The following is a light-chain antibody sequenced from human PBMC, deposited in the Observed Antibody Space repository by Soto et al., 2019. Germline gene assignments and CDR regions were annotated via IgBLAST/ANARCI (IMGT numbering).Light chain of an antibody. Sequence: VLTQPPSASGTPGQRVTISCSGSSSNIGSNTVNWYQQLPGTAPKLLIYSNNQRPSGVPDRFSGSKSGTSASLAISGLQSEDEADYYCAAWDDSLNGAYVFGTGTKVTVL. V-gene: IGLV1-44*01. J-gene: IGLJ1*01. CDR1: SSNIGSNT. CDR2: SNN. CDR3: AAWDDSLNGAYV.